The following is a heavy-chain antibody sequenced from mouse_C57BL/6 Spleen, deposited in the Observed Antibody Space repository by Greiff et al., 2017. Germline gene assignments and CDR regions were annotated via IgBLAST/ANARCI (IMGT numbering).Heavy chain of an antibody. Sequence: VQLQQSGAELVKPGASVKLSCTASGFNIKVYYMHWVKQRTEQGLEWIGRIDPEDGETKYAPKFQGKATLPADTSSNPAYLQLSSLTSEDAAVYYCARTADYYGSSYGFAYWGQGTLVTVSA. CDR2: IDPEDGET. CDR3: ARTADYYGSSYGFAY. D-gene: IGHD1-1*01. J-gene: IGHJ3*01. CDR1: GFNIKVYY. V-gene: IGHV14-2*01.